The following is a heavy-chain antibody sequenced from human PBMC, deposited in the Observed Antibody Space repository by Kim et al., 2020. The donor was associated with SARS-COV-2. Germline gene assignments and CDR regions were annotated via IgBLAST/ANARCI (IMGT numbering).Heavy chain of an antibody. J-gene: IGHJ4*02. V-gene: IGHV3-66*01. CDR3: EAAAGRVDEFEGDYFDY. CDR2: IYSGGST. D-gene: IGHD6-13*01. Sequence: GGSLRLSCAASGFTVSSNYMSWVRQAPGKGLEWVSVIYSGGSTYYADSVKGRFTISRDNSKNTLYLQMNSLRAEDTAVYYCEAAAGRVDEFEGDYFDYWGQGTLVTVSS. CDR1: GFTVSSNY.